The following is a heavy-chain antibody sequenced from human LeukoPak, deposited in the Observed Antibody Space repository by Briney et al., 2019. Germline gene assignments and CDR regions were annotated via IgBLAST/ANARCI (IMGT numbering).Heavy chain of an antibody. CDR3: ARPIRYSGGWYGY. V-gene: IGHV1-2*02. CDR2: INPNSGGT. CDR1: GYTFTGYY. J-gene: IGHJ4*02. D-gene: IGHD6-19*01. Sequence: ASVKVSCKASGYTFTGYYMHWVRQAPGQGLEWMGWINPNSGGTNYAQKFQGRVTMTRDTSISTAYMELSRLRSDDTAVYYCARPIRYSGGWYGYWGQGTLVTVSS.